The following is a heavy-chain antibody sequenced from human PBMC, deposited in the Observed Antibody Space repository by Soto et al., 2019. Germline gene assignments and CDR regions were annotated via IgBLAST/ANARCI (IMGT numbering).Heavy chain of an antibody. D-gene: IGHD5-12*01. J-gene: IGHJ5*02. CDR3: ARPYSDYEGGWFDP. V-gene: IGHV4-39*07. CDR1: GGSISSSSYY. Sequence: PSETLSLTCTVSGGSISSSSYYWGWIRQPPGKGLEWIGSIFYSGTTYYNPSLKSRITISVDTSKNQYSLKLTSVTAADTAVYYCARPYSDYEGGWFDPWGQGTLVTVSS. CDR2: IFYSGTT.